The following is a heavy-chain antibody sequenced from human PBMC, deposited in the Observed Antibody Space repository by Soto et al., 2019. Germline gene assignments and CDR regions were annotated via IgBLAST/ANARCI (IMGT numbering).Heavy chain of an antibody. V-gene: IGHV1-69*01. D-gene: IGHD3-10*01. J-gene: IGHJ4*02. CDR3: ARGLRGMVRGVKTYYFDY. CDR2: IIPIFGTA. CDR1: GGTFSSYA. Sequence: QVQLVQSGAEVKKPGSSVKVSCKASGGTFSSYAISWVRQATGQGLEWMGGIIPIFGTANYAQKFQGRVTITADESTSTAYMELSSLRSEDTAVYYCARGLRGMVRGVKTYYFDYWGQGTLVTVSS.